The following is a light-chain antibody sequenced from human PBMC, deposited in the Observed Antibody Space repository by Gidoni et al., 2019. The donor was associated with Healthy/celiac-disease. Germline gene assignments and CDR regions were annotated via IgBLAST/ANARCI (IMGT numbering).Light chain of an antibody. J-gene: IGKJ1*01. CDR2: AAS. V-gene: IGKV1-39*01. CDR3: QQSYSTLWT. CDR1: QSISSY. Sequence: DIQMTQSPSSLSASVGDRVTITCRASQSISSYLYWYQQKPGKAPKLLIYAASSLQRGVPSRFSGIGSGTEFTLTVSTLRPEDFATYYCQQSYSTLWTFGQGTEVEIK.